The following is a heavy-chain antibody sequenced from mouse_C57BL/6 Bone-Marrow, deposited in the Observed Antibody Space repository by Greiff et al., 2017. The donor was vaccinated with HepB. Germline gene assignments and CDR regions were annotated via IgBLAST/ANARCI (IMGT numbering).Heavy chain of an antibody. V-gene: IGHV5-9*01. CDR3: ARLLIYYDS. CDR1: GFTFSSYT. CDR2: ISGGGGNT. Sequence: EVKLMESGGGLVKPGGSLKLSCAASGFTFSSYTMSWVRQTPEKRLEWVATISGGGGNTYYPDSVKGRFTISGDNAKNTLYLQMSSLRSEDTALYCCARLLIYYDSWGQGTSVTVSS. J-gene: IGHJ4*01. D-gene: IGHD2-4*01.